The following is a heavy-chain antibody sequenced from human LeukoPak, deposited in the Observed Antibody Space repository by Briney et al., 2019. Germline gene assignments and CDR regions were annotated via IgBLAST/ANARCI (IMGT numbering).Heavy chain of an antibody. V-gene: IGHV3-48*04. CDR3: ARDPGAGIDY. CDR1: KFAFSSYS. Sequence: GGSLRLSCAASKFAFSSYSMNWVRRAPGKGLEWVAYINSRSTTIYYADSVKGRFTISRDNAKNSLYLQMNSLRAGDTAVYYCARDPGAGIDYWGQGTLVTVSS. J-gene: IGHJ4*02. CDR2: INSRSTTI. D-gene: IGHD3-10*01.